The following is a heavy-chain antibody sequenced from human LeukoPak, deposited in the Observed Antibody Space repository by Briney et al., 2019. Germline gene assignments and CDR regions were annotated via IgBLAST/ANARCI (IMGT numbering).Heavy chain of an antibody. Sequence: PGGSLRLSCAASGFTFSSYGMHWARQAPGKGLEWVAFIRYDGSNKYYADSVKGRFTISRDNSKNTLYLQMNSLRAEDTAVYYCAKDRGIAAAGADYWGQGTLVTVSS. CDR1: GFTFSSYG. J-gene: IGHJ4*02. CDR2: IRYDGSNK. V-gene: IGHV3-30*02. CDR3: AKDRGIAAAGADY. D-gene: IGHD6-13*01.